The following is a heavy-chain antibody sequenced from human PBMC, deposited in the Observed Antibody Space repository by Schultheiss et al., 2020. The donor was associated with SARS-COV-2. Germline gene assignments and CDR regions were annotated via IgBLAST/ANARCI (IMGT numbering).Heavy chain of an antibody. V-gene: IGHV4-59*12. D-gene: IGHD6-6*01. CDR1: GGSISSYY. Sequence: SETLSLTCTVSGGSISSYYWSWIRQPPGKGLEWIGEINHSGSTNYNPSLKSRVTMSVDTSKNQFSLKLSSVTAADTAVYYCAREREGSSSSSAYWGQGTLVTVSS. J-gene: IGHJ4*02. CDR3: AREREGSSSSSAY. CDR2: INHSGST.